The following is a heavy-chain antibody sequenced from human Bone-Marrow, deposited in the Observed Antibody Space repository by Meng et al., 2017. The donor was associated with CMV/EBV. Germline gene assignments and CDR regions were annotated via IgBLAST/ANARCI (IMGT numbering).Heavy chain of an antibody. Sequence: EGSLRLSCAASGFTFSSYAMSWVRQAPGKGLEWVSAISGSGGSTYYADSVKGRFTISRDNSKNTLYLQMNSLRAEDTAVYYCAKDIVVVVAATGPFDPWGQGTLVTVSS. J-gene: IGHJ5*02. V-gene: IGHV3-23*01. CDR2: ISGSGGST. CDR1: GFTFSSYA. CDR3: AKDIVVVVAATGPFDP. D-gene: IGHD2-15*01.